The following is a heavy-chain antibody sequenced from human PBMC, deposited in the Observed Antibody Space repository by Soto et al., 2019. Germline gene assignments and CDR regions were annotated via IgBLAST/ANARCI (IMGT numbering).Heavy chain of an antibody. CDR1: GGTFSSYT. J-gene: IGHJ4*02. CDR3: ARSTPHSSSWYDY. Sequence: QVQLVQSGAEVKKPGSSVKVSCKASGGTFSSYTISWVRQAPGQGLEWMGRIIPILGIANYAQKFQGRVTXTXEXXTSTAYMELSSLRSEDTAVYYCARSTPHSSSWYDYWGQGTLVTVSS. CDR2: IIPILGIA. V-gene: IGHV1-69*02. D-gene: IGHD6-13*01.